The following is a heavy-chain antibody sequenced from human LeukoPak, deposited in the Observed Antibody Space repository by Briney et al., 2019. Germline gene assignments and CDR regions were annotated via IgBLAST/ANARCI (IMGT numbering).Heavy chain of an antibody. D-gene: IGHD3-22*01. CDR2: ISGSGGRT. J-gene: IGHJ5*02. V-gene: IGHV3-23*01. CDR3: AREGTYYDSSGYYVS. Sequence: GGSLRLSCAASGFTFSSFAMTWVRQAPGKGLEWVSVISGSGGRTYYTDSVKGRFTLSRDNSNNTLSLEMSSLRAEDTAVYYCAREGTYYDSSGYYVSWGQGTLVTVSS. CDR1: GFTFSSFA.